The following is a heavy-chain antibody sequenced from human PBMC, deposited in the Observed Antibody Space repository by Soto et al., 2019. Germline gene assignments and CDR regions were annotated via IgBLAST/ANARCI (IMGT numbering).Heavy chain of an antibody. V-gene: IGHV1-2*04. CDR1: GYTFTGYY. CDR3: ARVGSSGWYGGLDV. Sequence: GASVKVSCKASGYTFTGYYMHWVRQAPGQGLEWMGWINPNSGVTNYAQKFQGWATMTRDTSICTAYMELSRLKFDDTAVYYCARVGSSGWYGGLDVWGQGTTVTVSS. CDR2: INPNSGVT. D-gene: IGHD6-19*01. J-gene: IGHJ6*02.